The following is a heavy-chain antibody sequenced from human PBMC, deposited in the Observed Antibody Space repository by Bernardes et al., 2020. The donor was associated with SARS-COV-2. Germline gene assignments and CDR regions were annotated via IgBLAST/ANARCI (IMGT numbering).Heavy chain of an antibody. V-gene: IGHV3-30*18. CDR3: AKLEGSYDSSGYFIDY. Sequence: GGSLRLSCAASGFTFSSYGMHWVRQAPGKGLEWVAVISYDGSNKYYADSVKGRFTISRDNSKNTLYLQMNSLRAEDTAVYYCAKLEGSYDSSGYFIDYWGQGTLVTVSS. D-gene: IGHD3-22*01. CDR2: ISYDGSNK. CDR1: GFTFSSYG. J-gene: IGHJ4*02.